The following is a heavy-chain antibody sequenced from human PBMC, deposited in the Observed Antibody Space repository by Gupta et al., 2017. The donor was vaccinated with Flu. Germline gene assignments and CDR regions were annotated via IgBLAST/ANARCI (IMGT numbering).Heavy chain of an antibody. Sequence: GLEWVSTVSGSGSGTYYADSVKGRFTISRDNSKNTMYLQMNSLGADDSAVYYCAKRDIKGILTGSLINWFDPWGQGTLVTVSS. CDR3: AKRDIKGILTGSLINWFDP. V-gene: IGHV3-23*01. J-gene: IGHJ5*02. D-gene: IGHD3-9*01. CDR2: VSGSGSGT.